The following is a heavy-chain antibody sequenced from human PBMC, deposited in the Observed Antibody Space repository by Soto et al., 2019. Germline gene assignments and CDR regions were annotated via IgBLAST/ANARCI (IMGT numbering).Heavy chain of an antibody. J-gene: IGHJ3*02. V-gene: IGHV3-23*01. CDR2: ISGTGGST. Sequence: GGSLRLSCAASGFTFNNCALNWVRQAPGKGLEWVSSISGTGGSTFYAGSAKGRFTISRDNSKNTLFLQMTSLRAEDTAVYYCGKGNSKWGTGDAFDIWGPGTMVTVSS. D-gene: IGHD7-27*01. CDR1: GFTFNNCA. CDR3: GKGNSKWGTGDAFDI.